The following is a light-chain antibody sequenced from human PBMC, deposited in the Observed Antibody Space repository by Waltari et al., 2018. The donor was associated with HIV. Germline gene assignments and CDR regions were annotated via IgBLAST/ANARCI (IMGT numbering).Light chain of an antibody. CDR2: DVS. Sequence: QSALTQPPSASGSPGQSVTIYCTGTSSDVGGYNYVSWYQQHPGKAPKLMNYDVSKRPSGVPDRFSGSKSGNTASLTVSGLQAEDEADYYCNSYAGSNNWVFGGGTKLTVL. CDR1: SSDVGGYNY. CDR3: NSYAGSNNWV. V-gene: IGLV2-8*01. J-gene: IGLJ3*02.